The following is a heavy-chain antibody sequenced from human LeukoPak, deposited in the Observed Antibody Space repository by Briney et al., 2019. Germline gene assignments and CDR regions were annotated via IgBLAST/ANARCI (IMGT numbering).Heavy chain of an antibody. CDR2: IYYSGST. D-gene: IGHD3-10*01. V-gene: IGHV4-39*01. CDR1: GGSMNSDNYY. Sequence: KPSETLSLTCTVSGGSMNSDNYYWGWIRQSPGKGLEWIGSIYYSGSTYYNPSLKSRVTISVDTSKNQFSLKLNSVTAADTAVYYCARLGYGSGKMNDYWGPGTLVTVSS. CDR3: ARLGYGSGKMNDY. J-gene: IGHJ4*01.